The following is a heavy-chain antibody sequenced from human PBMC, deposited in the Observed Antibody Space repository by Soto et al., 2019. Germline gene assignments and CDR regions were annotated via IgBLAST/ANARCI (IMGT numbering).Heavy chain of an antibody. J-gene: IGHJ4*02. Sequence: QVQLVQSGGEVKQPGASVKVSCKTSGYTFTSYGISWVRQAPGQGLEWMGWISGYNGDTKYVQKFQGRVTLTTDTSTNTAYREMRSLRADDPAMYYCARDWVGDLAYWGQGTVVTVPS. D-gene: IGHD4-17*01. CDR1: GYTFTSYG. CDR3: ARDWVGDLAY. V-gene: IGHV1-18*01. CDR2: ISGYNGDT.